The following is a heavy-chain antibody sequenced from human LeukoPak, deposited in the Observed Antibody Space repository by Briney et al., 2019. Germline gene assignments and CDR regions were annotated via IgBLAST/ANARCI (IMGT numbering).Heavy chain of an antibody. J-gene: IGHJ5*02. D-gene: IGHD3-16*01. Sequence: SETLSLTCTVSGDSMSYYYWNFIRQPAGKGLEWIGRVHTSGTTYYNASLKSRVSMSVDSSRNQFSLRLTSVTAADTAIYFCARGDYYDGGGRNWFDVWGQGTLVTVSS. CDR2: VHTSGTT. V-gene: IGHV4-4*07. CDR1: GDSMSYYY. CDR3: ARGDYYDGGGRNWFDV.